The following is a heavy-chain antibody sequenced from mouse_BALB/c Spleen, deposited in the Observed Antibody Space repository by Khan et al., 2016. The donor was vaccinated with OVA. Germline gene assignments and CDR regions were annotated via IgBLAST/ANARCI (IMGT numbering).Heavy chain of an antibody. Sequence: EVQLVESGGGLVRPGGSLKLSCAASGFSFSSYSMSWVRQTPEKRLEWVATISSGGTYTYYPDSVKGRFTISRDNAKNTLYLQMSSLKSEDTAIYYCPRHQGYYGHNPDMDYWGQGTTLTVSS. V-gene: IGHV5-6-4*01. D-gene: IGHD1-1*01. CDR2: ISSGGTYT. J-gene: IGHJ2*01. CDR1: GFSFSSYS. CDR3: PRHQGYYGHNPDMDY.